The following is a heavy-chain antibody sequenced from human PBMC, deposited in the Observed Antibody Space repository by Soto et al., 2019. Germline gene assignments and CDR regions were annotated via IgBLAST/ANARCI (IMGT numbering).Heavy chain of an antibody. CDR3: AKGRSYYYYYGVDV. V-gene: IGHV3-23*01. J-gene: IGHJ6*02. Sequence: GGSLRLSCAASGFSVSTNYVSWVRQAPGKGLEWVSGISGSGDSTYYADSVKGRFTVSRDNSKNTLYLQMNSLRAEDTALYYCAKGRSYYYYYGVDVWGQGTTVTGSS. CDR2: ISGSGDST. CDR1: GFSVSTNY.